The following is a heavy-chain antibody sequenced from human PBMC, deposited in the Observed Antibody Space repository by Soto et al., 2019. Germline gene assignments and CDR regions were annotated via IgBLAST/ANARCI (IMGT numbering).Heavy chain of an antibody. CDR2: ISYDGSNK. J-gene: IGHJ5*02. CDR3: AKDPGFWSGYYTRWFDP. D-gene: IGHD3-3*01. CDR1: GFTFSSYG. Sequence: GGSLRLSCAASGFTFSSYGMHWVRQAPGKGLEWVAVISYDGSNKYYADSVKGRFTISRDNSKNTLYLQMNSLRAEDTAVYYCAKDPGFWSGYYTRWFDPWGQGTL. V-gene: IGHV3-30*18.